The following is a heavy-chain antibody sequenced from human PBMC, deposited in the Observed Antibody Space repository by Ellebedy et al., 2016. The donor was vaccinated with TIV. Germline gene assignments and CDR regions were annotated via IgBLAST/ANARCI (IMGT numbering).Heavy chain of an antibody. CDR2: IFDSDST. J-gene: IGHJ4*02. D-gene: IGHD4-11*01. CDR3: ARAYLKYSHREDH. V-gene: IGHV4-4*02. CDR1: GGSISTSNW. Sequence: MPSETLSLTCAVPGGSISTSNWWSWVRQRPGEGLEWLGEIFDSDSTIYNPSLQSRATISVDKSKKYFSLKLTSVTAADTAVYYCARAYLKYSHREDHWGRGILVTVSS.